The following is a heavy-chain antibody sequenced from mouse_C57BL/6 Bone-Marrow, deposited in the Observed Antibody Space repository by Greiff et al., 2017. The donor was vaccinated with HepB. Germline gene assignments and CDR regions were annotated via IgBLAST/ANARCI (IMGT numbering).Heavy chain of an antibody. D-gene: IGHD1-2*01. Sequence: VQLKESGGDLVKPGGSLKLSCAASGFTFSSYGMSWVRQTPDKRLEWVATISSGGSYTYYPDSVKGRFTISRDNAKNTLYLQMSSLKSEDTAMYYCARHELRPFAYWGQGTLVTVSA. CDR1: GFTFSSYG. V-gene: IGHV5-6*01. J-gene: IGHJ3*01. CDR3: ARHELRPFAY. CDR2: ISSGGSYT.